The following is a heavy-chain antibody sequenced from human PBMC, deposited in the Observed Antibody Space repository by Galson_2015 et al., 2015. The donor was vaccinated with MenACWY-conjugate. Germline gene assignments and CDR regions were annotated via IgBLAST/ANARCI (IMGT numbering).Heavy chain of an antibody. Sequence: SLRLSCAASGFTFNSYAMNWVRQAPGKGLEWVSGISGSGGSTYYVDSMKGRFTISRDNSKNTLCLQMNSLRAEDTAIYYCAKDLATSAARVGYFDNWGQGTLVTVSS. J-gene: IGHJ4*02. V-gene: IGHV3-23*01. CDR1: GFTFNSYA. D-gene: IGHD2-2*01. CDR3: AKDLATSAARVGYFDN. CDR2: ISGSGGST.